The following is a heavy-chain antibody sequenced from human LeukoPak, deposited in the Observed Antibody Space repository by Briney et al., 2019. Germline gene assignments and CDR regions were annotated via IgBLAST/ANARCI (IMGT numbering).Heavy chain of an antibody. CDR3: ARGLKAKSGNDY. V-gene: IGHV4-34*01. J-gene: IGHJ4*02. CDR2: INHSGST. Sequence: SETLSLTCAVYGGSFSGYYWSWIRQPPGKGLEWIGEINHSGSTNYNPSLKSRVTISVDTSKNQFSLKLSSVTAADTAVYYCARGLKAKSGNDYWGQGTLDTVSS. CDR1: GGSFSGYY.